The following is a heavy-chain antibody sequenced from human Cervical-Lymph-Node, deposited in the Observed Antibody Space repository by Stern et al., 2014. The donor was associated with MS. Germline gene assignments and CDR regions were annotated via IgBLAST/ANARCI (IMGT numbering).Heavy chain of an antibody. Sequence: EVQLVESGGAFVQPGGSLRLSCAASGFTFSDHYMHWVRQAPGKGLVWVSRIESDGSSTNYAVSVKGRFTIFRDNAKNTLYLQMDSLRPEDTAVYYCARALGAAWDALDLWGQGTMVTVSS. CDR1: GFTFSDHY. V-gene: IGHV3-74*02. J-gene: IGHJ3*01. CDR3: ARALGAAWDALDL. D-gene: IGHD1-26*01. CDR2: IESDGSST.